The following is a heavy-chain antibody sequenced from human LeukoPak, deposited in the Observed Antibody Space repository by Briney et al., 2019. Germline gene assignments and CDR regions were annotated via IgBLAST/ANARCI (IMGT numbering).Heavy chain of an antibody. Sequence: GGSLRLSCAASGFTLSYYGMHWVRQAPGKGLEWVALIWSDGSNENYADSVKGRFTISRETSRNTLYLQMHSLRAEDTAVYYCARDADTSGSYWYFDLWGRGTQVTVSS. CDR2: IWSDGSNE. CDR1: GFTLSYYG. V-gene: IGHV3-33*01. D-gene: IGHD3-22*01. J-gene: IGHJ2*01. CDR3: ARDADTSGSYWYFDL.